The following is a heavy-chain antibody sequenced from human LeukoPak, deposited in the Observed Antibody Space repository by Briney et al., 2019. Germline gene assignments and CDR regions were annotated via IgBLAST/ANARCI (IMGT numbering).Heavy chain of an antibody. V-gene: IGHV3-21*01. CDR1: GFTFSSYS. CDR3: ARDQMATIISAFDI. J-gene: IGHJ3*02. Sequence: GGSLRLSCAASGFTFSSYSMNWVRQAPGKGLEWVSSISSSSSYIYYADSVKGRFTISRDNAKNSLYLQMNSLRAEDTAVYYCARDQMATIISAFDIWGQGTMVTVSS. CDR2: ISSSSSYI. D-gene: IGHD5-24*01.